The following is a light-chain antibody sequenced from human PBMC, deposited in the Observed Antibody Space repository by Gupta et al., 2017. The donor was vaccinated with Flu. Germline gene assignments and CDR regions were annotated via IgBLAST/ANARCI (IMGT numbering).Light chain of an antibody. CDR2: GAS. CDR1: QNIRRY. J-gene: IGKJ1*01. Sequence: PSSLSASVGDRVTITCRASQNIRRYLSWYQQKPGKAPKLLIYGASTLQSGVPSTFSGSGSGTDLTLTISSLQPEDFATYYCQQSYSRPWTFGQGTEVEIK. V-gene: IGKV1-39*01. CDR3: QQSYSRPWT.